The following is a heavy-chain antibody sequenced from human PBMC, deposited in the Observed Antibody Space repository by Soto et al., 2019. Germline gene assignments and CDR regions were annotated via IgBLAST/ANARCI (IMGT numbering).Heavy chain of an antibody. D-gene: IGHD4-17*01. CDR2: INRDSNT. CDR1: GFTFSNHV. J-gene: IGHJ4*02. CDR3: ANGDYY. V-gene: IGHV3-48*01. Sequence: EEQLVESGGGLVQPGGSLRLSCAASGFTFSNHVMNWVRQAPGRGLEWVSSINRDSNTFYADSVKGRFTISRDNAKDSLYLQMYSLRADDTAVYYCANGDYYVGQGTLVTVSS.